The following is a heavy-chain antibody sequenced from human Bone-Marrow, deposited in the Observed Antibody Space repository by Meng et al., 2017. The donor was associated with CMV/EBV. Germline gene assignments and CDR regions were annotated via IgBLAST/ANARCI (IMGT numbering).Heavy chain of an antibody. CDR2: ISSSSRTK. D-gene: IGHD3-3*01. Sequence: GEFLKISCAASGFTFSRSSMNWVRQAPGKGLEWVSYISSSSRTKYYADSVKGRFTISRDNAKNSLYLQMNNLRAEDTAVYYCARNRGSTMFGVVSEGDYYGMDVWGQGTTVTVSS. CDR1: GFTFSRSS. J-gene: IGHJ6*02. V-gene: IGHV3-48*04. CDR3: ARNRGSTMFGVVSEGDYYGMDV.